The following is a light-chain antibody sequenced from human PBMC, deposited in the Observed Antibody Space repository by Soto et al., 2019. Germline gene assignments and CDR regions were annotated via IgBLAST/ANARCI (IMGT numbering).Light chain of an antibody. CDR1: QSVSRY. CDR2: DAS. J-gene: IGKJ2*01. V-gene: IGKV3-11*01. CDR3: QQRSNWPPT. Sequence: VLTQSPATLSLSPGERVTLSCRASQSVSRYLAWYQQKPGQAPRLLIYDASNRATGIPARFSGSGSGTDFTLTISSLEPEDFAVYYCQQRSNWPPTFGQGTKLEIK.